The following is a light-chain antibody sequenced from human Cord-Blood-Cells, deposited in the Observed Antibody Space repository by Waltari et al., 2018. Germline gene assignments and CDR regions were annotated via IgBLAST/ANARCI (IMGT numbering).Light chain of an antibody. J-gene: IGLJ2*01. CDR2: EVS. Sequence: QSALTQPASVSGSPGQSSTISCTGTSSDVGGYTYFSCDQQHPGKAPKPMIYEVSTRPSGVSNRFSGSKSGNTASLTISGLQAEDEADYYCSSYTSSSTLDVVFGGGTKLTVL. V-gene: IGLV2-14*01. CDR1: SSDVGGYTY. CDR3: SSYTSSSTLDVV.